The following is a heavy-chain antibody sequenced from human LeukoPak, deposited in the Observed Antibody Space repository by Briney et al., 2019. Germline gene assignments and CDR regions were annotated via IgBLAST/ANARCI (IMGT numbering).Heavy chain of an antibody. J-gene: IGHJ4*02. CDR2: ISWNSGSI. V-gene: IGHV3-9*01. CDR3: ARSDTAMFDY. D-gene: IGHD5-18*01. CDR1: GFTFDDYA. Sequence: GGSLRLSCAASGFTFDDYAMHWVRQAPGKGLEWVSGISWNSGSIGYADSVKGRFTISRDSAKNSLFLQMNSLRAEDTAVYYCARSDTAMFDYWGQGTLVTVSS.